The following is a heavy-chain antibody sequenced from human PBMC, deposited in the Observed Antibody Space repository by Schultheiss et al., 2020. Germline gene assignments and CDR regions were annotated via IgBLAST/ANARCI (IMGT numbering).Heavy chain of an antibody. CDR2: FDPEDGET. J-gene: IGHJ4*02. V-gene: IGHV1-24*01. D-gene: IGHD3-22*01. CDR3: ARVTLPPSGYPDY. CDR1: GYTLTELS. Sequence: ASVKVSCKVSGYTLTELSMHWVRQAPGKGLEWMGGFDPEDGETIYAQKFQGRVTMTRNTSISTAYMELSSLRSEDTAVYYCARVTLPPSGYPDYWGQGTLGTGAS.